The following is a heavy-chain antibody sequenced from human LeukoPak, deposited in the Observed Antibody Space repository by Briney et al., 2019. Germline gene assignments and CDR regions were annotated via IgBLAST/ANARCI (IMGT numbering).Heavy chain of an antibody. V-gene: IGHV3-30*04. J-gene: IGHJ3*02. Sequence: PGGSLRLSCAASGFTFSSYAMHWVRQAPGKGLEWVAVISYDGSNKYYADSVKGRFTISRDNSKNTLYLQMNSLRAEDTAVYYCARGSGSLMASRESVVTAFDIWGQGTMVTVSS. CDR1: GFTFSSYA. CDR3: ARGSGSLMASRESVVTAFDI. D-gene: IGHD2-21*02. CDR2: ISYDGSNK.